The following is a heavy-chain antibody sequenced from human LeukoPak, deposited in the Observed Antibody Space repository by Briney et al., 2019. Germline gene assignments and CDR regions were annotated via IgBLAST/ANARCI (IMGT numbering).Heavy chain of an antibody. CDR1: GFTFSSYW. CDR3: ARSDPTGAFDI. J-gene: IGHJ3*02. D-gene: IGHD1-14*01. Sequence: PGGSLRLSCAASGFTFSSYWMSWVRQAPGKGLEWVANIKQDGSEKYYVDSVKGRFTISRDNAKNSLYLPMNSLRAEDTAVYYCARSDPTGAFDIWGQGTMVTVSS. V-gene: IGHV3-7*01. CDR2: IKQDGSEK.